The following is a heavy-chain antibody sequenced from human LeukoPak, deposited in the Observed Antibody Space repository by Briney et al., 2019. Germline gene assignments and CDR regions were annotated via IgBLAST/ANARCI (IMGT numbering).Heavy chain of an antibody. J-gene: IGHJ4*02. Sequence: GESLKISCKGSGYSFTSNWIGWVRQMPGKGLEWRGIIWPGDSDTRYSPSFQGQVTVSADKFISTAYLQWTSLKASDTAMYYCARHRPYSSGSYYFDYWGQGTLVTVSS. CDR1: GYSFTSNW. D-gene: IGHD6-19*01. CDR3: ARHRPYSSGSYYFDY. V-gene: IGHV5-51*01. CDR2: IWPGDSDT.